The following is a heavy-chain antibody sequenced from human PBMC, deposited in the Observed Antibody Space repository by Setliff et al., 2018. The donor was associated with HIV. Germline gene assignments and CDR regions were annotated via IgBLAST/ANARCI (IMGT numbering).Heavy chain of an antibody. CDR2: IYHSGST. Sequence: SETLSLTCAVSGGSISSRNWWSWVRQPPGKGLEWIGEIYHSGSTNYNPSLKSRVTISVDTSKNQFSLKLSSVTAADTGVYYCARRGRTGNSYVLNWFDPWGQGTLVTVSS. CDR3: ARRGRTGNSYVLNWFDP. CDR1: GGSISSRNW. V-gene: IGHV4-4*02. D-gene: IGHD5-18*01. J-gene: IGHJ5*02.